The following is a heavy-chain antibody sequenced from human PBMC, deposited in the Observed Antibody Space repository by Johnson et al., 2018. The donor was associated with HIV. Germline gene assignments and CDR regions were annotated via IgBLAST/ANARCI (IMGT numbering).Heavy chain of an antibody. D-gene: IGHD5/OR15-5a*01. CDR3: ASVFDAFDI. V-gene: IGHV3-30*04. CDR2: ISYDGSNK. J-gene: IGHJ3*02. CDR1: GFTFSSYA. Sequence: QVQLVESGGGVVQPGRSLRLSCAASGFTFSSYAMHWVRQAPGKGLEWVAVISYDGSNKHSAPSVKGRYSISRDNTKDTLSLQMNSLRVEDTAVYYCASVFDAFDIWGQGTMVTVSS.